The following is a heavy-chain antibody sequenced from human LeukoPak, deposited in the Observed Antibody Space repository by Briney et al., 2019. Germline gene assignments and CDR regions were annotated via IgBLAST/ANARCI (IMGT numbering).Heavy chain of an antibody. J-gene: IGHJ4*02. V-gene: IGHV3-7*01. Sequence: GGSLRLSCAASGFTLSSYAMSWVRQAPGKGLVWVANIKQDGSERYYVDSVKGRFTISRDNAKKSLYLQMNSLRAEDTAVYYCSRDKGSYPSFDYWGQGTLVTVSS. D-gene: IGHD1-26*01. CDR1: GFTLSSYA. CDR2: IKQDGSER. CDR3: SRDKGSYPSFDY.